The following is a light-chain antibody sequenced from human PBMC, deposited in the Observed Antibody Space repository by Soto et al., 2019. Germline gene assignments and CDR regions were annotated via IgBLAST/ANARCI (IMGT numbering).Light chain of an antibody. CDR2: DAS. J-gene: IGKJ3*01. CDR3: QQYDNLIT. Sequence: DIQMTQSPSSLSASVGDRVTITCQASQDISNYLNWYHQKPVKAPKLLIYDASNLETGVPSRFSGSGSGTDFTFTISSLQPEDIATYYCQQYDNLITFGPGTKVDIK. CDR1: QDISNY. V-gene: IGKV1-33*01.